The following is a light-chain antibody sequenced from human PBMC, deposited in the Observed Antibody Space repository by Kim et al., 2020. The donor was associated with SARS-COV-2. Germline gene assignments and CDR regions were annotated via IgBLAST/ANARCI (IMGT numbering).Light chain of an antibody. V-gene: IGKV3-11*01. CDR2: DAS. J-gene: IGKJ4*01. Sequence: LAPGERATLSCRASQSISSYLAWYQQKHGQAPRRLICDASNRATGIPARFSGSGSGTDFTLTISSLEPEDFAVYYCQQRSNWPLTFGGGTKVDIK. CDR1: QSISSY. CDR3: QQRSNWPLT.